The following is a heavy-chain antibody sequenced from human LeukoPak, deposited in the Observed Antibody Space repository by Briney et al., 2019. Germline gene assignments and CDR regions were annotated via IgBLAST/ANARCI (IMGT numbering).Heavy chain of an antibody. V-gene: IGHV4-59*01. CDR3: ARDLGXYGSGTFDP. D-gene: IGHD3-10*01. J-gene: IGHJ5*02. CDR2: IYYSGST. CDR1: GASISSYY. Sequence: SETLSLTCTVSGASISSYYWSWIRQPPGKGLEWIGYIYYSGSTNYNPSLKSRVTISVDTSKNQFSLKLTSVTAADTAVYYCARDLGXYGSGTFDPWGQGTLVTVSS.